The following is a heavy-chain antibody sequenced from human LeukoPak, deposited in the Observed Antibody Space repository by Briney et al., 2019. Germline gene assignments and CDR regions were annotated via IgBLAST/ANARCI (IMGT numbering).Heavy chain of an antibody. CDR2: IIPIFGTA. J-gene: IGHJ4*02. D-gene: IGHD3-22*01. CDR3: ARNVYYYDSSGYPDY. V-gene: IGHV1-69*13. CDR1: GGTFSSYA. Sequence: ASVKVSCKASGGTFSSYAISWVRQAPGQGLEWMGGIIPIFGTANYAQKFQGRVTITADESTSTAYMELSSLRSEDTAVYYCARNVYYYDSSGYPDYWSQGTLVTVSS.